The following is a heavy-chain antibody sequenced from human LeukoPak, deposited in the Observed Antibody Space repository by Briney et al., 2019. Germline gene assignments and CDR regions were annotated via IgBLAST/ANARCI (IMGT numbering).Heavy chain of an antibody. CDR1: GYTFTSYG. D-gene: IGHD3-22*01. CDR2: ISAYNGNT. CDR3: AREYYYDSSGYYPFDH. J-gene: IGHJ4*02. Sequence: ASVKVSCKASGYTFTSYGISWVRQAPGQGLEWMGWISAYNGNTNYAQKLQGRVTMTTDTSTSTAYMELRSLRSDDTAVYYCAREYYYDSSGYYPFDHWGQGTLVTVSS. V-gene: IGHV1-18*01.